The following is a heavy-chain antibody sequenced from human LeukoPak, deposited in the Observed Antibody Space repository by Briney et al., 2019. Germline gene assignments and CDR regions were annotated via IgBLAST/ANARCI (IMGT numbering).Heavy chain of an antibody. CDR1: GFTFSNAW. J-gene: IGHJ4*02. V-gene: IGHV3-30*03. CDR2: ISYDGSNK. CDR3: ARDRLVY. Sequence: PGGSLRLSCAASGFTFSNAWMSWVRQAPGKGLEWVAVISYDGSNKYYADSVKGRFTISRDNSKNTLYLQMNSLRAEDTAVYYCARDRLVYWGQGTLVTVSS.